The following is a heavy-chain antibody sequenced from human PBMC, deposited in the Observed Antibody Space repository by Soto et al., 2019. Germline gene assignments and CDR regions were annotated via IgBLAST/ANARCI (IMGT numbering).Heavy chain of an antibody. D-gene: IGHD6-13*01. J-gene: IGHJ4*02. V-gene: IGHV3-30*03. CDR1: GFTFGNFV. CDR2: ISSDGSRK. CDR3: ARGCSGGTNCFYFDF. Sequence: QVQLVESGGGVVQPGRSLRLSCAASGFTFGNFVIHWVRQAPGKGLEWVADISSDGSRKFYADSVKGRFTLSRDNSKNTLYLQMNSLRTEDTAVYFCARGCSGGTNCFYFDFWGQGILVTVSS.